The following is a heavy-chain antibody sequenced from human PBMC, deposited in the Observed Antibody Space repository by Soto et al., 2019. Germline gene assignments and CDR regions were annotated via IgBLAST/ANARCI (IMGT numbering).Heavy chain of an antibody. CDR2: MNPNSGNT. D-gene: IGHD2-15*01. V-gene: IGHV1-8*01. CDR1: GYTFTSYD. CDR3: ARDGAATRVDS. Sequence: ASVKVSCKASGYTFTSYDINWVRQATGQGLEWMGWMNPNSGNTGYAQKFQGRVTMTRNTSISTAYMGLSSLRSEEPAVYYCARDGAATRVDSWGQGTLVTVSA. J-gene: IGHJ5*01.